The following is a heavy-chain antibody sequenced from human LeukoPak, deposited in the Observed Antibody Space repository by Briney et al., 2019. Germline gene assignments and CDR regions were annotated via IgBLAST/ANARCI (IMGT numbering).Heavy chain of an antibody. Sequence: GASVNVSCKASGGTFSSYAISWVGQAPGQGLEWMGGIIPIFGTANYAQKFQGRVTITADESTSTAYMELSSLRSEDTAVYYCARDKNSPWFDPWGQGTLVTVSS. CDR1: GGTFSSYA. V-gene: IGHV1-69*13. CDR2: IIPIFGTA. CDR3: ARDKNSPWFDP. J-gene: IGHJ5*02. D-gene: IGHD2-21*01.